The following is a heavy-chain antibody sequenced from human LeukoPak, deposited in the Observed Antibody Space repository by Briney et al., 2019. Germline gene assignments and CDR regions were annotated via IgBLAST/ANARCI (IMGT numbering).Heavy chain of an antibody. V-gene: IGHV3-48*03. CDR1: GFTFSSYE. CDR2: IRSSGSTI. CDR3: ASSTRTRLQPDY. D-gene: IGHD4-11*01. J-gene: IGHJ4*02. Sequence: GGSLRLSCAASGFTFSSYEMNWVRQAQGEVMGWDSYIRSSGSTIYYADSGKGRLTISRDNAKNSLYLQMSCLRAEDTAVYYCASSTRTRLQPDYWGEGTLVTVSS.